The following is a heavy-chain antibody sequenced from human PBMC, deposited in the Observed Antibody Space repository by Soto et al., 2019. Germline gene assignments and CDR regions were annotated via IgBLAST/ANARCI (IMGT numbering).Heavy chain of an antibody. CDR3: ATPLTTGTTHNWFDP. Sequence: PGGSLRLSCAASGFTFSSYAMSWVRQAPGKGLEWVSAISGSGGSTYYADSVKGRFTISRDNSKNTLYLQMNSLRAEDTAVYYCATPLTTGTTHNWFDPWGQGTLVTVSS. D-gene: IGHD1-1*01. CDR1: GFTFSSYA. V-gene: IGHV3-23*01. CDR2: ISGSGGST. J-gene: IGHJ5*02.